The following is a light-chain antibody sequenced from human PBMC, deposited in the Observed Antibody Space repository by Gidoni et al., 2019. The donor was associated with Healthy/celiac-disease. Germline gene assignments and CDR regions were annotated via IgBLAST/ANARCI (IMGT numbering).Light chain of an antibody. J-gene: IGKJ4*01. CDR2: DAS. CDR1: QDISNY. CDR3: QQYDNLPPLT. Sequence: DIQMNPSPSSLSASVGDRVTITCQASQDISNYLNWYQQKPGKAPKLLIYDASNLETGVPSRFSGSGSGTDFTFTISSLQPEDIATYYCQQYDNLPPLTFGGGTKVEIK. V-gene: IGKV1-33*01.